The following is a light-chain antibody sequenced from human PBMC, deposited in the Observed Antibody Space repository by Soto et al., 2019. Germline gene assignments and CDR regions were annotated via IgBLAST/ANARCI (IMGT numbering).Light chain of an antibody. CDR2: GAS. CDR3: HQYNKWPPT. V-gene: IGKV3-15*01. J-gene: IGKJ1*01. CDR1: QSVSST. Sequence: EIVMTQSPATLSVSPGERATLSCRASQSVSSTLAWYQQKPGQAPRLLIYGASTRATGIPARFSGSGSGTEFTLTISSLQSEDFAVYYWHQYNKWPPTFGQGTKVEIK.